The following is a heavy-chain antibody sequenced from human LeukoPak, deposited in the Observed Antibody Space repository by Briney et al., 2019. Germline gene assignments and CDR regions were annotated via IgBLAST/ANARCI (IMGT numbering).Heavy chain of an antibody. Sequence: SETLPLTCTVSGGSLSNYYWSWIRQPPGKGLEWIGHIYYSGATKYNPSLKSRITISVDTSKNQFSLMLSSVTAADTAVYYCARFGITVVRGGKYYFDYWGQGTLVTVSS. D-gene: IGHD3-10*01. V-gene: IGHV4-59*08. CDR3: ARFGITVVRGGKYYFDY. J-gene: IGHJ4*02. CDR2: IYYSGAT. CDR1: GGSLSNYY.